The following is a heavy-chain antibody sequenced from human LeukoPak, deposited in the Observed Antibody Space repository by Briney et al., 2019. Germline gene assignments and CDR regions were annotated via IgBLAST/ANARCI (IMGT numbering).Heavy chain of an antibody. Sequence: SDTLSLACTVSGGPFVGYYWTWIRQPPGKGLEWIGEITHSGGGNYNPSLKSRVTISVDSSQNRFSLKVLSVTAADTAVYYCARRAGAPDFDVWGLGTLVSVFS. J-gene: IGHJ4*02. V-gene: IGHV4-34*01. CDR1: GGPFVGYY. CDR2: ITHSGGG. D-gene: IGHD3-10*01. CDR3: ARRAGAPDFDV.